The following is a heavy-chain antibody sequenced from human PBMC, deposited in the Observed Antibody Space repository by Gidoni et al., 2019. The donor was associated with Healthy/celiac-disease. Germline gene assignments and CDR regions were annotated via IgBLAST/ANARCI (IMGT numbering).Heavy chain of an antibody. CDR1: GFTCSSYS. Sequence: EVQLVESGGGLVKPGGSLRLSCAASGFTCSSYSMNWVRQAPGKGLEGVSSISSSSSYIYYADSVKGRFTISRDNAKNSLYLQMTSLRAEDTAVYYCARDYGDYVECWFDPWGQGTLVTVSS. CDR3: ARDYGDYVECWFDP. CDR2: ISSSSSYI. J-gene: IGHJ5*02. V-gene: IGHV3-21*01. D-gene: IGHD4-17*01.